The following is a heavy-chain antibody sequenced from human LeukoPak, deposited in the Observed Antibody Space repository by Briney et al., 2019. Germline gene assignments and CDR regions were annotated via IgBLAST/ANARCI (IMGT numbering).Heavy chain of an antibody. V-gene: IGHV2-5*01. CDR2: IYWNDDK. CDR3: AHSGTVTTPHDAFDI. J-gene: IGHJ3*02. CDR1: WFSLSTSGVG. Sequence: SGPTLGNPTETLTLTCTFSWFSLSTSGVGVGWIRQPPGKALEWLALIYWNDDKRYSPSLKSRLTITKDTSKNQVVLTMTNMDPVDTATYYCAHSGTVTTPHDAFDIWGQGTMVTVSS. D-gene: IGHD4-17*01.